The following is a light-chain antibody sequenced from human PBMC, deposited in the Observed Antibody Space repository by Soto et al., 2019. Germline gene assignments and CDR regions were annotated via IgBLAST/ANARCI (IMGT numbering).Light chain of an antibody. CDR2: GAS. CDR1: QSVSSRY. Sequence: EIVLTQSPGTLSLSPGERATRSCRASQSVSSRYLAWYQQKPGHAPRLLIYGASSRATGIPDRFSGSGSGTDFTLTISRLEPEDFAVYYCQQYGSSPRYTFGQGTKLEIK. CDR3: QQYGSSPRYT. J-gene: IGKJ2*01. V-gene: IGKV3-20*01.